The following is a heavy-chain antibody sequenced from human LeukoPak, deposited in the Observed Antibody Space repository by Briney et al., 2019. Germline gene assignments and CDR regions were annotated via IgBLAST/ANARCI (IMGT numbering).Heavy chain of an antibody. D-gene: IGHD5-18*01. CDR3: ARVSLGASAMAVPDAFDI. CDR1: GFTFSSYS. CDR2: ISSSSSYI. V-gene: IGHV3-21*04. J-gene: IGHJ3*02. Sequence: GGSLRLSCAASGFTFSSYSMNWVRQAPGKWLEWVSSISSSSSYIYSADSVKGRFTISRDNSKNTLYLQMNSLRAEDTAVYYCARVSLGASAMAVPDAFDIWGQGTMVTVSA.